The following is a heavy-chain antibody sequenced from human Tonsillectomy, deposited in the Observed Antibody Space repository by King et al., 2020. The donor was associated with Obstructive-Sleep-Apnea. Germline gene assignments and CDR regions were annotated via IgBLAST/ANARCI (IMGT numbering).Heavy chain of an antibody. J-gene: IGHJ4*02. CDR3: ARLPIYDRSAYYYGPAPFDYYFDY. D-gene: IGHD3-22*01. V-gene: IGHV5-51*01. CDR1: GYSFTSHW. CDR2: IYAGDSDT. Sequence: QLVQSGAEVKKPGESLKISCKGSGYSFTSHWIGWVRQMPGKGLEWMGIIYAGDSDTRYSPSFQGQGTLSVDKSILTAYLQGSSLKASDTAMYYCARLPIYDRSAYYYGPAPFDYYFDYWGQGTLVTVSS.